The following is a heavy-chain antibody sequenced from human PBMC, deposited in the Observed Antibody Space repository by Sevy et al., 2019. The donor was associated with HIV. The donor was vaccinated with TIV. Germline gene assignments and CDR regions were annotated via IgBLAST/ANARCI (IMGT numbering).Heavy chain of an antibody. D-gene: IGHD2-8*01. CDR3: ARGRKTTEEWLEELDYYYGLDV. V-gene: IGHV3-30*02. CDR1: GFTFTNAW. CDR2: VRNDGSNK. Sequence: GGSLRLSCAASGFTFTNAWMNWVRQAPGKGLEWVAYVRNDGSNKYYADSVRDRFTISRDSPKNTLYLQMNSLRDEDTAIYYCARGRKTTEEWLEELDYYYGLDVWGQGTTVTVSS. J-gene: IGHJ6*02.